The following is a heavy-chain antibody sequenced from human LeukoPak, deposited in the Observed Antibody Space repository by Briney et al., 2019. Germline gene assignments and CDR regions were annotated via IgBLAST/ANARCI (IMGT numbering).Heavy chain of an antibody. CDR3: AREADYGDYIHYFDY. J-gene: IGHJ4*02. Sequence: GGSLRLSCAASGFTFDDYGMSWVRQAPGKGLEWVSGINWNGGSTGYADSVKGRFTISRVNAKNSLYLQMNSLRAEDTALYYCAREADYGDYIHYFDYWGQGTLVTVSS. V-gene: IGHV3-20*04. CDR2: INWNGGST. CDR1: GFTFDDYG. D-gene: IGHD4-17*01.